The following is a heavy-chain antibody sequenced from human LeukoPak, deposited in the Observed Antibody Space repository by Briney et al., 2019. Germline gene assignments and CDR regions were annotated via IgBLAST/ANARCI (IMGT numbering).Heavy chain of an antibody. CDR3: ARGDSSGWYFDY. V-gene: IGHV3-7*03. CDR2: IKQDGSEK. CDR1: GGSISSSSYY. D-gene: IGHD6-19*01. J-gene: IGHJ4*02. Sequence: ETLSLTCTVSGGSISSSSYYWGWIRQPPGKGLEWVASIKQDGSEKYYVDSVKGRFIISRDNAKNSVYLQMNSLRAEDTALYRCARGDSSGWYFDYWGQGTLVTVSS.